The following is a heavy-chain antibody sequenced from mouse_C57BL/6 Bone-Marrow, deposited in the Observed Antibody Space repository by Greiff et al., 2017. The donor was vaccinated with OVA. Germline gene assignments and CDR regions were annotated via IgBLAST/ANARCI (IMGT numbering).Heavy chain of an antibody. J-gene: IGHJ3*01. CDR1: GYSITSGYY. V-gene: IGHV3-6*01. Sequence: EVKLMESGPGLVKPSQSLSLTCSVTGYSITSGYYWNWIRQFPGNKLEWMGYISYDGSNNYNPSLKNRISITRDTSKNQFFLKLNSVTTEDTATYYCARNDYYSNSFAYWGQGTLVTVSA. CDR2: ISYDGSN. D-gene: IGHD2-5*01. CDR3: ARNDYYSNSFAY.